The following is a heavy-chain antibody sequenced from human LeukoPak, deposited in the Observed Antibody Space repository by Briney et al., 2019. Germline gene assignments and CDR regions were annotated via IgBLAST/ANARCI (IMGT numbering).Heavy chain of an antibody. CDR2: IKQDGSEK. V-gene: IGHV3-7*01. Sequence: PGGFLRLSCAASGFTFSSYWMSWVRQAPGKGLEWVANIKQDGSEKYYVDSVKGRFTISRDNAKNSLYLQMNSLRAEDTAVYYCARWVKTIFTIFGVVIPYNWFDPWGQGTLVTVSS. J-gene: IGHJ5*02. CDR3: ARWVKTIFTIFGVVIPYNWFDP. D-gene: IGHD3-3*01. CDR1: GFTFSSYW.